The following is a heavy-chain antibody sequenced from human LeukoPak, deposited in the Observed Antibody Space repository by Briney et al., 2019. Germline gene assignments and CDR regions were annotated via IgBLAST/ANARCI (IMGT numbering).Heavy chain of an antibody. D-gene: IGHD2-2*01. CDR1: GGSISSYY. Sequence: SETLSLTCTVSGGSISSYYWSWIRQPPGKGLEWTGYIYYSGSTNYNPSLKSRVTISVDTSKNQFSLKLSSVTAADTAVYYCASSGPLGYCSSTSCYPWFGYWGQGTLVTVSS. CDR2: IYYSGST. CDR3: ASSGPLGYCSSTSCYPWFGY. V-gene: IGHV4-59*08. J-gene: IGHJ4*02.